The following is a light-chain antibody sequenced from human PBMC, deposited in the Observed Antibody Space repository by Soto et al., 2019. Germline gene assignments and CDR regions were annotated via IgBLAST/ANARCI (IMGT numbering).Light chain of an antibody. CDR3: SSYTSSTSFY. J-gene: IGLJ1*01. Sequence: QSVLTQPPSASRSPGQSVPITNTETSSDVGGYNYVSWYQQHPGKAPKLMIYDVTNRPSGVSNRFSGSKSGNTASLTISGLQAEDEADYYCSSYTSSTSFYFGTGTKVTVL. CDR1: SSDVGGYNY. V-gene: IGLV2-14*01. CDR2: DVT.